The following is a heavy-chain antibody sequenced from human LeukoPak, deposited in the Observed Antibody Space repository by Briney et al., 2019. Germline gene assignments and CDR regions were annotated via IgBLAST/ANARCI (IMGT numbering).Heavy chain of an antibody. CDR2: ISTSGTAV. Sequence: GGSLRHSCAASGFTFSDYYMSWIRKAPGKGLEWVSYISTSGTAVYYADSVKGRFTISRDNAKNSLYLQMNSLRVEDTAVYYCAKSPGGYSGPFGDWGQGTLVTVSS. CDR1: GFTFSDYY. V-gene: IGHV3-11*04. D-gene: IGHD5-12*01. J-gene: IGHJ4*02. CDR3: AKSPGGYSGPFGD.